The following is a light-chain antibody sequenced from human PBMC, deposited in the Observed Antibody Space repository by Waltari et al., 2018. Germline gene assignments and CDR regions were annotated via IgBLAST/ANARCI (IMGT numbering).Light chain of an antibody. Sequence: QSALTQPASVSGSPGQSITISCTGTSSDVGGYNYVSWYQQHPGKAPKPMIYDVSNRPSGVSNRFSGSSSGNTASLTISGLQAEDEADYYCSSYTSSSTSVVFGGGTKLTVL. CDR1: SSDVGGYNY. J-gene: IGLJ2*01. V-gene: IGLV2-14*03. CDR2: DVS. CDR3: SSYTSSSTSVV.